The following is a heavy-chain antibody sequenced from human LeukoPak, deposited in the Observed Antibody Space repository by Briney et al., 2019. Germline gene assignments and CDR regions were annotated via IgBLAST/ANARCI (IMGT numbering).Heavy chain of an antibody. Sequence: ASVKVSCKASGGTFSSYAISWVRQAPGQGLEWMGRIIPTFGIANYAQKFQGRATITADKSTSTAYMELSSLRSEDTAVYYCARLSDCSGGSCYSYYYYGMDVWGQGTTVTVSS. CDR2: IIPTFGIA. CDR1: GGTFSSYA. CDR3: ARLSDCSGGSCYSYYYYGMDV. D-gene: IGHD2-15*01. V-gene: IGHV1-69*04. J-gene: IGHJ6*02.